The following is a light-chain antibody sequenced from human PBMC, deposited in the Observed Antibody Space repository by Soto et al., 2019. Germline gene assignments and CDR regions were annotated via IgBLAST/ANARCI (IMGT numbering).Light chain of an antibody. CDR3: CSYAVSSVV. Sequence: QSVLTQPASVSGSPGQSITISCTGTSSDVGSYNLVSWYQQEPGKAPKLMIFEVRKRPSGVSNRFSGSKFGNTASLTISGLQAEDEADYYCCSYAVSSVVFGGGTKLTVL. CDR1: SSDVGSYNL. V-gene: IGLV2-23*02. J-gene: IGLJ2*01. CDR2: EVR.